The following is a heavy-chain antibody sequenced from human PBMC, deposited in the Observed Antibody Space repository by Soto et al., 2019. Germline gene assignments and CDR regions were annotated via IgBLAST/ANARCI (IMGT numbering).Heavy chain of an antibody. CDR3: AKDRYSSGWYENYFDY. D-gene: IGHD6-19*01. V-gene: IGHV3-23*01. CDR2: ISGSGGST. Sequence: PGGSLRLSCAASGFTFSSYAMSWVRQAPGKGLEWVSAISGSGGSTYYADSVKGRFTISRDNSKNTLYLQMNSLRAEDTAVYYCAKDRYSSGWYENYFDYWGQGTLVTVSS. J-gene: IGHJ4*02. CDR1: GFTFSSYA.